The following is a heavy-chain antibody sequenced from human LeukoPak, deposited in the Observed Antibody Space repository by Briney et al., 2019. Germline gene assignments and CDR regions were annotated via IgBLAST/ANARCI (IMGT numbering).Heavy chain of an antibody. J-gene: IGHJ4*02. V-gene: IGHV3-23*01. CDR3: AKGRAGIDY. Sequence: GGSLRLSCAASGFTFSSHAMSWVRQAPGKGLEWVSGISGSGGSTYYADSVKGRFTVSRDNSKNTLYVQMNSLRAEDTAVYYCAKGRAGIDYWGQGTLVIVSS. CDR2: ISGSGGST. CDR1: GFTFSSHA. D-gene: IGHD6-19*01.